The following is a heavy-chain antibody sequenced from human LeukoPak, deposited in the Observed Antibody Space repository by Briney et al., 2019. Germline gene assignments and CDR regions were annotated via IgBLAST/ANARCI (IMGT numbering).Heavy chain of an antibody. Sequence: GRSLRLSCATSGFTFSNYGMHWVRQAPGKGLEWVAVIWFDGSNKYYADSVKGRLTISRDNSKSTLYLQMNSLRAEDTAVYYCAKAVAATGHYYFGMDVWGQGTTVTVSS. CDR1: GFTFSNYG. CDR3: AKAVAATGHYYFGMDV. D-gene: IGHD6-19*01. V-gene: IGHV3-33*06. CDR2: IWFDGSNK. J-gene: IGHJ6*02.